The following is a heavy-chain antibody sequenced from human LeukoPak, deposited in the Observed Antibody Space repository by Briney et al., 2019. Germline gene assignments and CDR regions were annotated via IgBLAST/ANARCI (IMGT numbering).Heavy chain of an antibody. CDR3: ARVRYRLAETYIDY. CDR2: INPNSGDT. D-gene: IGHD3-16*01. Sequence: SVKVSCKASGYIFTGYYMHWVRQAPGQGLEWMGWINPNSGDTNYAQKFQGRVTMTRDTSISTAYMELSRLRSDDTAVYYCARVRYRLAETYIDYWGQGTLVTVSS. CDR1: GYIFTGYY. V-gene: IGHV1-2*02. J-gene: IGHJ4*02.